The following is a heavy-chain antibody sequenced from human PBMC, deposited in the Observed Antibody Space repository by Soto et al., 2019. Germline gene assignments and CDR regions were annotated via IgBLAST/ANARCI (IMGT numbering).Heavy chain of an antibody. J-gene: IGHJ4*02. CDR3: AHRPIVGAAI. CDR2: IFHSGST. Sequence: QVQLQESGPGLVKPSGTLSLTCAVFGGSISNSNWWTWVRQPPGKGLDWVGEIFHSGSTNYNSSLMGRVTISVDKANNQFSLKLSCVTAADTAVYYCAHRPIVGAAIWGQGTLVNVSS. D-gene: IGHD1-26*01. CDR1: GGSISNSNW. V-gene: IGHV4-4*02.